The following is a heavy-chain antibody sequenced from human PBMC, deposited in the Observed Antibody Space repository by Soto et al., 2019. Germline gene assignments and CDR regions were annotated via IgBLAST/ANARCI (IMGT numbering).Heavy chain of an antibody. V-gene: IGHV5-10-1*01. D-gene: IGHD2-21*01. CDR2: IDPRDSYT. CDR3: AGHGGGRIARTGDTGMDV. Sequence: QPLKISCKVSGCSFSGRWISWVRKMPWKGLEWMGRIDPRDSYTSYSPSFQGHVTISVDKSINTVYLRWSSLKASDSAKYYCAGHGGGRIARTGDTGMDVWGQGTTVT. CDR1: GCSFSGRW. J-gene: IGHJ6*02.